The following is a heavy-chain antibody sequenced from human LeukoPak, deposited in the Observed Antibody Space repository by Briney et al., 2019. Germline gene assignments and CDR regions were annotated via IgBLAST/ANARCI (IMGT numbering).Heavy chain of an antibody. V-gene: IGHV3-23*01. CDR3: VKDAERFDY. CDR1: GFTFSNYG. D-gene: IGHD5-24*01. J-gene: IGHJ4*02. Sequence: GGSLRLFCAASGFTFSNYGMSWVRQAPGKGLEWVSAISGSGGSTYYADSVKGRFTISRDNSKNTLYLQMNSLRAEDTAVYYCVKDAERFDYWGQGTLVTVSS. CDR2: ISGSGGST.